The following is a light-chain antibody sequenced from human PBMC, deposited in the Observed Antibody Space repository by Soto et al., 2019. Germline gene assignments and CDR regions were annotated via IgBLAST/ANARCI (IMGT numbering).Light chain of an antibody. V-gene: IGLV2-14*01. CDR1: SSDVGGFLY. CDR3: SSYSSSSTLVV. Sequence: QSVLTQPASVSGSPGQSITISCTGTSSDVGGFLYVSWFQQHPGKAPKLMIYAVSNRPSGIANRFSGSKSGNTASLTISGLQGEDEADYYCSSYSSSSTLVVFGGWTKVTVL. J-gene: IGLJ2*01. CDR2: AVS.